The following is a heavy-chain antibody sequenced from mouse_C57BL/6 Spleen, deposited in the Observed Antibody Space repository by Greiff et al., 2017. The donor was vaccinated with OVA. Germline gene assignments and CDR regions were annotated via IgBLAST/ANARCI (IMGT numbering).Heavy chain of an antibody. V-gene: IGHV1-61*01. CDR2: IYPSDSET. J-gene: IGHJ2*01. CDR1: GYTFTSYW. D-gene: IGHD1-1*01. CDR3: ARRGLITTVVEYYFDY. Sequence: QVQLQQPGAELVRPGSSVKLSCKASGYTFTSYWMDWVKQRPGQGLEWIGNIYPSDSETHYNQKLKDKATLTVDKSSSTAYMQLSSLPSEDSAVYYCARRGLITTVVEYYFDYWGQGTTLTVSS.